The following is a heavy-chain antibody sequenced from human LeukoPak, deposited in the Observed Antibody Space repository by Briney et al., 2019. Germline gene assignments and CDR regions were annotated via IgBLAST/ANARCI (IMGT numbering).Heavy chain of an antibody. CDR3: ARRKNILRYFDWLSKVKNAFDI. D-gene: IGHD3-9*01. V-gene: IGHV4-30-4*01. CDR2: IYYSGST. J-gene: IGHJ3*02. CDR1: GGSISSGDYY. Sequence: SETLSLTCTVSGGSISSGDYYWSWIRQPPGKGLEWIGYIYYSGSTYYNPSLKSRITIAVNKSKNQFSLKLSSVTAADTAVYYCARRKNILRYFDWLSKVKNAFDIWGQGTMVTVSS.